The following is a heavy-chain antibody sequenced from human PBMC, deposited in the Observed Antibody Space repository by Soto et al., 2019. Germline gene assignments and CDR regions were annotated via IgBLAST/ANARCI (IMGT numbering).Heavy chain of an antibody. J-gene: IGHJ5*02. CDR2: ISSSSSYI. Sequence: GGSLRLSCAASGFTFSSYSMNWVRQAPGKGLEWVSSISSSSSYIYYADSVKGRFTISRDNAKNSLYLQMNSLRAEDTAVYYCARRGVVSLQYNWFDPWGRGTLVTVSS. CDR1: GFTFSSYS. V-gene: IGHV3-21*01. CDR3: ARRGVVSLQYNWFDP. D-gene: IGHD3-3*01.